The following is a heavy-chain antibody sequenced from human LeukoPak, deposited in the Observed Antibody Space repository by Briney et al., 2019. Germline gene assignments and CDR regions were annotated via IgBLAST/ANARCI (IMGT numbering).Heavy chain of an antibody. V-gene: IGHV1-46*01. D-gene: IGHD3-9*01. CDR1: GYTFSSYY. CDR2: INPSGGST. J-gene: IGHJ4*02. CDR3: ARGRDFTVYSDY. Sequence: ASVKVSCKASGYTFSSYYMHWVRQAPGQGLEWMGVINPSGGSTSYAQKFQGRIIMTRDTSTSTVYMELSSLRSEDTAVYYCARGRDFTVYSDYWGQGPLVTVSS.